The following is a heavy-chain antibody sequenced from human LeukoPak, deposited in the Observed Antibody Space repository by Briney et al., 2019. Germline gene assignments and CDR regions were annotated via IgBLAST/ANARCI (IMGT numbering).Heavy chain of an antibody. J-gene: IGHJ4*02. CDR3: ARRADDFDSSCYQH. CDR1: GYTFTSYD. D-gene: IGHD3-22*01. Sequence: ASVKVSCKASGYTFTSYDINWVRQATGQGLEWMGWMNPNSGNSGYAQKLQGRVTMTRDTSITTAYMELSSLRSDDTAVYYCARRADDFDSSCYQHWGRGTLVTVSS. V-gene: IGHV1-8*01. CDR2: MNPNSGNS.